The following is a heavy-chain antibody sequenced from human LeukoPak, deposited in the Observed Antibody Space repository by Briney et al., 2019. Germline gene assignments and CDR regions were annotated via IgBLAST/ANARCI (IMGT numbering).Heavy chain of an antibody. CDR1: GFSFSTYW. D-gene: IGHD2-2*01. CDR3: ARESGSAIPNWFDP. Sequence: GGSLRLSCAASGFSFSTYWMSWVRQAPGKGLEWVANIKQDGSEKYYVDSVKGRFTISRDNAKNSLYLQMNSLRAEDTAVYYCARESGSAIPNWFDPWGQGTLVTVSS. J-gene: IGHJ5*02. V-gene: IGHV3-7*01. CDR2: IKQDGSEK.